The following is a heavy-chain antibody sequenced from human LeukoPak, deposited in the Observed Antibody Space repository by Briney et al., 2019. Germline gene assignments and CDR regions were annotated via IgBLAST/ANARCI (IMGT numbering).Heavy chain of an antibody. CDR2: IGAYNGNT. D-gene: IGHD3-10*01. CDR3: ARETNYYGSGSPGWFDP. Sequence: GASVKVSCKASGYTFTSYGISWVRQAPGQGLEWMGWIGAYNGNTNYAQKLQGRVTMTTDTSTSTAYMELRSLRSDDTAVYYCARETNYYGSGSPGWFDPWGQGTLVTVSS. V-gene: IGHV1-18*01. CDR1: GYTFTSYG. J-gene: IGHJ5*02.